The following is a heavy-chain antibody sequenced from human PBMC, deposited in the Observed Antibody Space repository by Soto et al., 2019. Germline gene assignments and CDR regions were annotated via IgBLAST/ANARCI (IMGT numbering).Heavy chain of an antibody. D-gene: IGHD3-3*01. CDR3: ASVPCIGYYDFWSGYYKDAAFDI. CDR2: INPNSGGT. V-gene: IGHV1-2*04. CDR1: GYTFTGYY. Sequence: ASVKVSCKASGYTFTGYYMHWVRQAPGQGLEWMGWINPNSGGTNYAQKFQGWVTMTRDTSISTAYMELNRLRSDDTAVYYCASVPCIGYYDFWSGYYKDAAFDIWGQGTMVTVS. J-gene: IGHJ3*02.